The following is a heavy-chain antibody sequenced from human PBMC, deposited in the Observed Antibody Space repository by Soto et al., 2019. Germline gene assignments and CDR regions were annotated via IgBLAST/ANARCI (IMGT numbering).Heavy chain of an antibody. CDR2: INPGNGNT. J-gene: IGHJ4*02. Sequence: QVQLVQSGAEVKKPGASVKVSCKASGYTFTSYGINWVRQAPGRGLEWMGWINPGNGNTKYSQQFQGRVIIDRDTSASTAYIELSSLRSEATAVYYCARGGYFDSSNYLAYWGLGTLVTVSS. CDR3: ARGGYFDSSNYLAY. CDR1: GYTFTSYG. D-gene: IGHD3-22*01. V-gene: IGHV1-3*01.